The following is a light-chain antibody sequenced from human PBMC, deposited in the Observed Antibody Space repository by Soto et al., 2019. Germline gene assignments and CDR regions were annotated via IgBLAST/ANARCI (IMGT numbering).Light chain of an antibody. CDR1: SSDVGGYNF. V-gene: IGLV2-14*03. Sequence: QSALTQTASVSGSPGQSITMSCTGTSSDVGGYNFVSWYQXHPGKAPKLIVHEVANRLSGVSGRFSGSKSGNTAFLTISGLQAEDEAVYYCCSHSSSITWMFGGGTKLTVL. CDR3: CSHSSSITWM. J-gene: IGLJ3*02. CDR2: EVA.